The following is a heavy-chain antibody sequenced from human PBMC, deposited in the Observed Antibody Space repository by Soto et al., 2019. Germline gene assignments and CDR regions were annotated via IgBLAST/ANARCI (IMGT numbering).Heavy chain of an antibody. D-gene: IGHD6-6*01. CDR1: GCTFSSYA. V-gene: IGHV1-69*06. J-gene: IGHJ6*02. CDR2: IIPIFGTA. CDR3: ARGRPSIAAYYYGMDV. Sequence: ASVKVSCKASGCTFSSYAISWVRQAPGQGLEWMGGIIPIFGTANYAQKFQGRVTITADKSTSTAYMELSSLRSEDTAVYYCARGRPSIAAYYYGMDVWGQGTTVTVSS.